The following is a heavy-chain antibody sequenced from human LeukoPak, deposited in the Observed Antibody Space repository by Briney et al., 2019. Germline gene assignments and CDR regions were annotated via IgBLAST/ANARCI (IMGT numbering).Heavy chain of an antibody. Sequence: PSETLSLTCAASGYSIGSGYYWGWIRQPPGKGLEWIGSIYHSGSTYYNPSLKSRVTISVDTSKNQFSLKLSSVTAADTAVYYCARADSSGWYGGQAAGMVYYWGQGTLVTVSS. J-gene: IGHJ4*02. CDR1: GYSIGSGYY. CDR3: ARADSSGWYGGQAAGMVYY. CDR2: IYHSGST. D-gene: IGHD6-19*01. V-gene: IGHV4-38-2*01.